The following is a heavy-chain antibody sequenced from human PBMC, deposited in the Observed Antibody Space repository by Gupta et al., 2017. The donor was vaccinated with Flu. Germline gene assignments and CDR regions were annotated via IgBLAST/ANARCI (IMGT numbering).Heavy chain of an antibody. J-gene: IGHJ4*02. CDR2: TRNKANSYTT. CDR1: GFTFSDHY. D-gene: IGHD4-23*01. CDR3: ARGNGGNSFDY. V-gene: IGHV3-72*01. Sequence: EVQLVESGGGLVQPGGSLRLSCAASGFTFSDHYMDWVRQAPGKGLEWVGRTRNKANSYTTEYAASVKGRFTISRDDSKNSLYLQMNSLKTEDTAVYYCARGNGGNSFDYWGQGTLVTVSS.